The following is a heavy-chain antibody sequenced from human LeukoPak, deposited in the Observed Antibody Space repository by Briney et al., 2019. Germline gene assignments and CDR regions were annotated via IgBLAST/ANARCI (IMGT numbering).Heavy chain of an antibody. CDR3: ARAPSSMIVVGLFDY. CDR2: ISAYNGNT. V-gene: IGHV1-18*01. D-gene: IGHD3-22*01. Sequence: ASVKVSCKASGYTFISYGVSWVRQAPGQGLEGMGWISAYNGNTNYAQKLQGRVTMTTDTSTSTAYMELRSLRSDDTAVYHCARAPSSMIVVGLFDYWGQGTLVTVSS. CDR1: GYTFISYG. J-gene: IGHJ4*02.